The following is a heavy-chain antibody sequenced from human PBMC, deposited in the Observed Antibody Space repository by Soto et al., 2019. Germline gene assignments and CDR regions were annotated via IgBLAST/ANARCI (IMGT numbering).Heavy chain of an antibody. CDR2: ISYDGSNK. D-gene: IGHD3-16*01. V-gene: IGHV3-30*18. J-gene: IGHJ4*02. CDR1: GFTFSSYG. Sequence: QVQLVESGGGVVQPGRSLRLSCAASGFTFSSYGMHWVRQAPGKGLEWVAVISYDGSNKYYADTVKGRFTISRDNSKNTLYLQMNSLRAEDTAVYYCAKDLDHGRGGVGGAFDYWGQGTLVTVSS. CDR3: AKDLDHGRGGVGGAFDY.